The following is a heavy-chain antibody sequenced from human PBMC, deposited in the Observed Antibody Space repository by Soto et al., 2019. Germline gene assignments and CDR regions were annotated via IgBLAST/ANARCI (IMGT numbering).Heavy chain of an antibody. CDR3: ARDGKGTYYSYGLDV. CDR1: GGSVSSGSYY. V-gene: IGHV4-61*01. J-gene: IGHJ6*02. CDR2: IYYSGST. Sequence: QVQLQESGPGLVKPSETLSLTCTVSGGSVSSGSYYWSWIRQPPGKGLEWIGYIYYSGSTNYNPSLKSRVNISVETSKNKFSLKLSSVTAADTAVYYCARDGKGTYYSYGLDVWGQGTTVTVSS. D-gene: IGHD3-10*01.